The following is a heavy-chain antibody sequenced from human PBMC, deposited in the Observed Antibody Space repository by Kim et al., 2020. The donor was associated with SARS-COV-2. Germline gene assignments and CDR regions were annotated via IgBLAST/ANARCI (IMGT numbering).Heavy chain of an antibody. D-gene: IGHD3-16*01. Sequence: GGSLRLSCAASGFTFDDYAMHWVHQAPGKGLEWVSGITWNGDSIDYADSVKGRFTISRDNAKNSLYLQMNSLRAEDTALYYCAKAVTLARYWHFDLWCRGTLLTL. CDR2: ITWNGDSI. V-gene: IGHV3-9*01. CDR3: AKAVTLARYWHFDL. CDR1: GFTFDDYA. J-gene: IGHJ2*01.